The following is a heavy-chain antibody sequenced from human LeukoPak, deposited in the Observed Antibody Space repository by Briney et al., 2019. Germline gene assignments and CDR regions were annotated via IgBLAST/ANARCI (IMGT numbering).Heavy chain of an antibody. J-gene: IGHJ5*02. CDR1: GGTFSSYA. D-gene: IGHD3-10*01. V-gene: IGHV1-69*04. Sequence: GASVKVSCKASGGTFSSYAISWVRQAPGQGLEWMGRIIPILGIANYAQKFQGRVTITADKSTSTAYMELSSLRSEDTAVYYCARDPGGPGGTREVISWFDPWGQGTLVTVSS. CDR2: IIPILGIA. CDR3: ARDPGGPGGTREVISWFDP.